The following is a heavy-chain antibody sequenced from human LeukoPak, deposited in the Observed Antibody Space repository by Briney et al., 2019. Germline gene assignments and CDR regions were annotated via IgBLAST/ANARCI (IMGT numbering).Heavy chain of an antibody. J-gene: IGHJ5*02. V-gene: IGHV3-15*01. CDR2: IKSKTDGGTT. CDR1: GFTFSNAW. Sequence: GSLRLSCAASGFTFSNAWRSWGRRAPGKGLEGVGRIKSKTDGGTTDYAAPVKGRFTISRDNAETSLYLQMNSLRAEDTAVYYCARDVRDCSGDTCYSWFDPWGQGALVTVSS. D-gene: IGHD2-15*01. CDR3: ARDVRDCSGDTCYSWFDP.